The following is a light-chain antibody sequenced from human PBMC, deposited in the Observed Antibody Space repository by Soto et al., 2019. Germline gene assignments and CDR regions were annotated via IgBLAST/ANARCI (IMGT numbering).Light chain of an antibody. CDR1: TGAVTSDYH. CDR2: STS. J-gene: IGLJ3*02. V-gene: IGLV7-43*01. Sequence: QSVVTQEPSLTVSPGGTVTLTCASSTGAVTSDYHPNWFQRKPGQAPRSLIYSTSNKHSSTPARFSGSLLGGKAALTLSAVQPEDEADYYCLLYYTGAHIWVFGGGTKVTVL. CDR3: LLYYTGAHIWV.